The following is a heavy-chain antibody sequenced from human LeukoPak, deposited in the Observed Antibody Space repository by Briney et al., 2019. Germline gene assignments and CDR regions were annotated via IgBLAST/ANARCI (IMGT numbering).Heavy chain of an antibody. J-gene: IGHJ6*04. D-gene: IGHD3-9*01. CDR2: ISSSSSYI. V-gene: IGHV3-21*01. Sequence: GGSLRLSCAASGFTFSSYRMNWVRQAPGRGLEWVSSISSSSSYIYYADSVKGRFTISRDNAKNSLYLQMNSLRAEDTAVYYCARRLDYDILTGYYMDVWGKGTTVTVSS. CDR1: GFTFSSYR. CDR3: ARRLDYDILTGYYMDV.